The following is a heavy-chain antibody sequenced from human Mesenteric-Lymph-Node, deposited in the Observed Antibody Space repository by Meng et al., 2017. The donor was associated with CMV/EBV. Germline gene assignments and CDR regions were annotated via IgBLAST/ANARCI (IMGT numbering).Heavy chain of an antibody. CDR3: VKEGIVGFIFFDS. V-gene: IGHV3-53*01. D-gene: IGHD1-26*01. CDR2: IYDVGTT. J-gene: IGHJ4*02. CDR1: AFTDSANY. Sequence: GESLKISCAASAFTDSANYKSCVRQAPGQGLEWVALIYDVGTTYYADSVKGRFTISKDNYKNTLYLQMNSLRVEDTAVYYCVKEGIVGFIFFDSWGQGTPVTVSS.